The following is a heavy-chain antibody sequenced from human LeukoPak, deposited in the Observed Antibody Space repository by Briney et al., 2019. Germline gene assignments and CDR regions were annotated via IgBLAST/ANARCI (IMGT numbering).Heavy chain of an antibody. CDR1: AFSFSSNC. CDR2: ISYDGSNK. J-gene: IGHJ3*02. V-gene: IGHV3-30*18. D-gene: IGHD4-17*01. Sequence: GGSLRLACAAAAFSFSSNCMHCVRQAPGKGLEWVAVISYDGSNKYYADSVKGRFTISRDNSKNTPYLQMNSLRAEDTAVYYCAKDRVYDYGAYAFPKGAFDIWGQGTMVTVSS. CDR3: AKDRVYDYGAYAFPKGAFDI.